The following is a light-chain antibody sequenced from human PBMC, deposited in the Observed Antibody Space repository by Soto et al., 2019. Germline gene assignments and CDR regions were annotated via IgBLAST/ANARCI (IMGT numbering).Light chain of an antibody. CDR3: SSYTRSSTLV. Sequence: QSVLTQPASVSGSPGQSITISCTGTSSDVGAYDYVSWYQQHPGKAPKLMIYDVTNRPSVVSDRFSGSKSGNTASLTISGLHTEDEADYHCSSYTRSSTLVFGGGTKLTVL. V-gene: IGLV2-14*01. CDR1: SSDVGAYDY. J-gene: IGLJ2*01. CDR2: DVT.